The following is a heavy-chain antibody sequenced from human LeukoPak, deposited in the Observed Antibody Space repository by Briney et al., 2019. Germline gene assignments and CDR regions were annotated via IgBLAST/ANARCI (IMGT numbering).Heavy chain of an antibody. D-gene: IGHD3-10*01. CDR3: ASLPLWCGETRYNWFDP. CDR2: IYPGDSDS. V-gene: IGHV5-51*01. J-gene: IGHJ5*02. Sequence: GESLKISGKRSGYRFTSYWIGWVRQMPGKGREWMGIIYPGDSDSRYSPSFEGQVTISAHKSISTAYLQWSSLKAPDTAMYYCASLPLWCGETRYNWFDPWGQGTLVTVSS. CDR1: GYRFTSYW.